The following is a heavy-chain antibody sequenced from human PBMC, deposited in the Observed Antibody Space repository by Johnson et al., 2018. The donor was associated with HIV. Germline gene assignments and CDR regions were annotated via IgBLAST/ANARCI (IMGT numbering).Heavy chain of an antibody. J-gene: IGHJ3*02. CDR2: ISYDGSNK. CDR3: ARGMYYNFWSGYGIRWDAFDI. CDR1: GFTFTSYT. V-gene: IGHV3-30*04. D-gene: IGHD3-3*01. Sequence: QVQLVESGGGVVQPGRSLRLSCAASGFTFTSYTMHWVRQAPGKGLEWVALISYDGSNKYYADSVKGRFTISRDNSKNTLYLQMNSLRAEDTAVYYCARGMYYNFWSGYGIRWDAFDIWGQGTMVTVSS.